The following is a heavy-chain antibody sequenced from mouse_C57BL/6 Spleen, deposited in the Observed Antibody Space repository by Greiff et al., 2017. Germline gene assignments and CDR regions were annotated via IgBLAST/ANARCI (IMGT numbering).Heavy chain of an antibody. D-gene: IGHD1-1*01. CDR1: GYTFTSYG. Sequence: VKLVESGAELARPGASVKLSCKASGYTFTSYGISWVKQRTGQGLEWIGEIYPRSGNTYYNEKFKGKATLTADKSSSTAYMELRSLTSEDSAVYFCARPYLTTVVATGYVDVWGTGTTVTVSS. CDR3: ARPYLTTVVATGYVDV. J-gene: IGHJ1*03. V-gene: IGHV1-81*01. CDR2: IYPRSGNT.